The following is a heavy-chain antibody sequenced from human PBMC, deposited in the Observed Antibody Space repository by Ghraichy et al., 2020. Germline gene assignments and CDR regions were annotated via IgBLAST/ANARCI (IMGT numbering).Heavy chain of an antibody. CDR3: VRQGINKVEWSS. CDR2: INPSNGDS. V-gene: IGHV1-2*02. CDR1: GYMFTAYY. Sequence: ASVKVSCKASGYMFTAYYMHWVRQAPGRGFEWMGWINPSNGDSRYAQNLQGRVTLTRDTSINTVYMDLSGLKSDDTAVYYCVRQGINKVEWSSWGQGSLVTVAS. J-gene: IGHJ4*02. D-gene: IGHD1-26*01.